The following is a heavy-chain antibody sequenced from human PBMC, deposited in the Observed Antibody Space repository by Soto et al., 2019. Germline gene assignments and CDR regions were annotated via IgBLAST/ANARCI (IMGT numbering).Heavy chain of an antibody. V-gene: IGHV1-3*01. J-gene: IGHJ4*02. D-gene: IGHD2-15*01. CDR2: INAGNGNT. CDR3: ARGYCSGGSCYSDY. Sequence: ASVKVSCKASGYTFTSYAMHWVRQAPGQRLGWMGWINAGNGNTKYSQKFQGRVTITRDTSASTAYMELSSLRSEDTAVYYCARGYCSGGSCYSDYWGQGTLVTVSS. CDR1: GYTFTSYA.